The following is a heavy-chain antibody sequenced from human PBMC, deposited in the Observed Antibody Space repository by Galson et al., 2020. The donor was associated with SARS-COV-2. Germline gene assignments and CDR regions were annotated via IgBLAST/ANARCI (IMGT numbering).Heavy chain of an antibody. CDR3: AVGQYFGSGSYDNY. V-gene: IGHV4-34*01. CDR1: GGSFSGYY. Sequence: SETLYLTCVASGGSFSGYYRTWIRQPPGKGLEWIGDINHSRSTNYNPSLKSRVTITADTSKNQLALKLSSVPAADAAVYYCAVGQYFGSGSYDNYGGQGSLVTVSS. J-gene: IGHJ4*02. D-gene: IGHD3-10*01. CDR2: INHSRST.